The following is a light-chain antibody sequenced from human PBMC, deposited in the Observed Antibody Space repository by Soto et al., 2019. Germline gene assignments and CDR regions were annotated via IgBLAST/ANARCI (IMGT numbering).Light chain of an antibody. J-gene: IGKJ5*01. V-gene: IGKV3-20*01. CDR2: GAS. CDR1: QSVSSSY. Sequence: EIVLTQSPGTLSLSPGERATLSCRASQSVSSSYLAWYQQKPGQAPRLLIYGASGRATGIPDRFSGRGSGTDFTVTLSRVEPEDFEVYYWQQYGSSPPVTFGQGTRLEIK. CDR3: QQYGSSPPVT.